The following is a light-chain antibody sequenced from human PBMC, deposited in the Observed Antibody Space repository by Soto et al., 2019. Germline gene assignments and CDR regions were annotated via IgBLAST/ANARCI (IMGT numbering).Light chain of an antibody. CDR3: QLSYHAWT. CDR1: QRIGTF. Sequence: DIQVTQSPSSLSASVGDSVTITCRTSQRIGTFLNWYQQRQGRAPNLLIYSASTLQSGVPSRFNAGGSGTDFTLTITSLQPEDSATYYCQLSYHAWTFGQGTKVDIK. J-gene: IGKJ1*01. CDR2: SAS. V-gene: IGKV1-39*01.